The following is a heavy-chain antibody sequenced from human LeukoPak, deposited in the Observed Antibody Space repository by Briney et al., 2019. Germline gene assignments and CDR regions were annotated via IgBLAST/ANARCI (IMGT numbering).Heavy chain of an antibody. V-gene: IGHV1-46*01. CDR3: ARADSGSYFFYGRLPGN. CDR1: GYTFTSYY. CDR2: INPSGGST. J-gene: IGHJ4*02. Sequence: ASVTVSCTASGYTFTSYYMHWVRQAPGQGLEWMGIINPSGGSTSYAQKFQGRVTMTRDTSTSTVYMELSSLRSEDTAVYYCARADSGSYFFYGRLPGNWGQGTLVTVSS. D-gene: IGHD1-26*01.